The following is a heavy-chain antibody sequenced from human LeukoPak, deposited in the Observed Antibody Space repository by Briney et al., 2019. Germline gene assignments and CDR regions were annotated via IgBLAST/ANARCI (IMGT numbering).Heavy chain of an antibody. V-gene: IGHV3-30*18. CDR3: AKEIVVVPAAGDWFDP. J-gene: IGHJ5*02. CDR1: GFTFSSYG. CDR2: MSYDGSNK. Sequence: TGGSLRLSCAASGFTFSSYGMHWVRQAPGKGLEWVAVMSYDGSNKYYADSVKGRFTISRDNSKNTLYLQMNSLRAEGTAVYYCAKEIVVVPAAGDWFDPWGQGTLVTVSS. D-gene: IGHD2-2*01.